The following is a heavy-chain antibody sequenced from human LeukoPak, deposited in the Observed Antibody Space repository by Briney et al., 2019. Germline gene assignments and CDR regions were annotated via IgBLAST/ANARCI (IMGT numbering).Heavy chain of an antibody. CDR2: ISGSGGTT. CDR1: GFTISSNY. J-gene: IGHJ4*02. Sequence: GGSLRLSCAASGFTISSNYMSWVRQAPGKGLEWVSAISGSGGTTYYADYVKGRFTISRDNSKNTLYLQMNSLRAEDTAVYYCAKANVFGVVDYFDYWGQGTLVTVSS. CDR3: AKANVFGVVDYFDY. V-gene: IGHV3-23*01. D-gene: IGHD3-3*01.